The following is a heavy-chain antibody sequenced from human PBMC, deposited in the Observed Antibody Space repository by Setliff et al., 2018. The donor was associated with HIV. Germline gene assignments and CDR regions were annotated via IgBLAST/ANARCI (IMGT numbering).Heavy chain of an antibody. CDR3: ARGTAPRPASVLEFLEWLFPNWFDP. D-gene: IGHD3-3*02. V-gene: IGHV4-39*07. CDR1: GDSISSLGYY. Sequence: SETLSLTCTVSGDSISSLGYYWGWIRQPPGKGLEWIGSIYYSGSTYYNPSLKSRVTISGDTSKNQFSLKLRPVTAADTAVYYCARGTAPRPASVLEFLEWLFPNWFDPWGQGTLVTVSS. CDR2: IYYSGST. J-gene: IGHJ5*02.